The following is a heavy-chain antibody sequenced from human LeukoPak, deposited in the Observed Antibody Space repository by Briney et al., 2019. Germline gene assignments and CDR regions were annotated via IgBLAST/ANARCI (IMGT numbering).Heavy chain of an antibody. CDR1: GYTFTNYG. Sequence: ASVKVSCKASGYTFTNYGISWVRQAPGQGLEWMGWISAYNANTNFAQKLQGRVTMTTDTSTSTAYMELRSLRSDDTAVYYYARWGWDYRNSYYYMDVWGKGTTVTISS. D-gene: IGHD4-11*01. J-gene: IGHJ6*03. CDR3: ARWGWDYRNSYYYMDV. V-gene: IGHV1-18*01. CDR2: ISAYNANT.